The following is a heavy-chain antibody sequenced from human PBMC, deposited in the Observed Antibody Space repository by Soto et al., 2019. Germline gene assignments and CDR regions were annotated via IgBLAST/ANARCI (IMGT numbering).Heavy chain of an antibody. V-gene: IGHV3-30*18. D-gene: IGHD4-17*01. Sequence: GGSLRLSCAASGFTFSSYGIHWVRQAPGKGLEWVAVISYDGSNKYYADSVKGRFTISRDNSKNTLYLQMNSLRAEDTAVYYCAKDYGDSPKVGLLFYYWGQGTLVTVSS. CDR3: AKDYGDSPKVGLLFYY. J-gene: IGHJ4*02. CDR1: GFTFSSYG. CDR2: ISYDGSNK.